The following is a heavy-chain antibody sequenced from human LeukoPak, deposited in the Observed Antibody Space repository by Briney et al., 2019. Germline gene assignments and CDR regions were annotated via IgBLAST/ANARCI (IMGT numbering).Heavy chain of an antibody. D-gene: IGHD3-22*01. CDR1: GDSTSSTNYY. CDR2: IYYSGGT. V-gene: IGHV4-39*01. CDR3: ARSTPYYYDSSGYPLGWFQH. J-gene: IGHJ1*01. Sequence: SETLSLTCSVSGDSTSSTNYYWGWIRQPPGKGLEWIGNIYYSGGTYYNPSLKSRVTMSVDTSKNQFSLKLSSVTAADTAVYYCARSTPYYYDSSGYPLGWFQHWGQGTLVTVSS.